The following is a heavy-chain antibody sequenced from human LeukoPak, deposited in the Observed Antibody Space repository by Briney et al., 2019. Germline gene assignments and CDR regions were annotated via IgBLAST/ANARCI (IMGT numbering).Heavy chain of an antibody. V-gene: IGHV5-51*01. CDR1: GYSFTSYW. CDR2: IYPGDPDT. J-gene: IGHJ6*02. D-gene: IGHD1-26*01. Sequence: GESLKISCKGSGYSFTSYWIGWVRQMPGKGLEWMGIIYPGDPDTRYSPSFQGQVTISADKSISTAYLQWSSLKASDTAMYYCARHSGYSGSYFYYYYGMDVWGQGTTVTVSS. CDR3: ARHSGYSGSYFYYYYGMDV.